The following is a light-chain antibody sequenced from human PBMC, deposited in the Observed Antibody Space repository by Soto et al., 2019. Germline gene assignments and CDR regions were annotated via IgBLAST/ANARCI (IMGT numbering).Light chain of an antibody. Sequence: ENVLTPSPGTLVFSPGERANLYGRASQNVDSNYLAWYPQKPGQAPRLLIYGASSRATGISDRFSGSGYGTDFTLTISRLESEDYAVYYCQQYGSEFGPGTKVDIK. CDR2: GAS. CDR1: QNVDSNY. V-gene: IGKV3-20*01. CDR3: QQYGSE. J-gene: IGKJ3*01.